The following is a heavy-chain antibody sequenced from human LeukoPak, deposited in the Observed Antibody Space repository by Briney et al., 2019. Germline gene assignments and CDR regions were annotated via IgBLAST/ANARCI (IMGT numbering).Heavy chain of an antibody. V-gene: IGHV3-48*01. Sequence: PGGSLRLSCAASGFTFSSYSMNWVRQAPGKGLEWVSYISSSSSTIYYADSVKGRFTISRDNAKNSLYLQMNSLRAEDTAVYYCARDLWSACFDYWGQGTLVTVSS. CDR1: GFTFSSYS. CDR3: ARDLWSACFDY. J-gene: IGHJ4*02. D-gene: IGHD3-10*01. CDR2: ISSSSSTI.